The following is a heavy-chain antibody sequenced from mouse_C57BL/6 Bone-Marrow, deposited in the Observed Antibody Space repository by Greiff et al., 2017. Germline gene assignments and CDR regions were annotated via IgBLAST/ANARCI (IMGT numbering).Heavy chain of an antibody. CDR1: GYTFTSYW. CDR3: ARGYCGPAWFAY. CDR2: IHPNSGST. J-gene: IGHJ3*01. V-gene: IGHV1-64*01. Sequence: QVQLQQPGAELVKPGASVKLSCKASGYTFTSYWMHWVKQRPGQGLEWIGMIHPNSGSTNYNEKFKSKATLTVDKSSSTAYMQLSSLTSEDSAVYYCARGYCGPAWFAYWGQGTLVTVSA.